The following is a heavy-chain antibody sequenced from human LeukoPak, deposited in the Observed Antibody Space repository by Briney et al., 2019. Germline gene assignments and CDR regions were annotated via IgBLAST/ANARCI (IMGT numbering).Heavy chain of an antibody. Sequence: GASVKVSCKASGYTFTGYYMHWVRQAPGQGLEWMGWINPNSGGTNYAQKFQGRVTMTRDTSISTAYMELSRLRSDDTAVYYCARGEASLVWFGVGYLGYYMDVWGKGTTVTVSS. J-gene: IGHJ6*03. V-gene: IGHV1-2*02. CDR3: ARGEASLVWFGVGYLGYYMDV. D-gene: IGHD3-10*01. CDR1: GYTFTGYY. CDR2: INPNSGGT.